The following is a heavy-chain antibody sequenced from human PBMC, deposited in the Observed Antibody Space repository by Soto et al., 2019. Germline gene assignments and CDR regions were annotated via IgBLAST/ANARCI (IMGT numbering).Heavy chain of an antibody. V-gene: IGHV1-58*01. CDR3: AADRGYDSSGYHFDD. J-gene: IGHJ4*02. CDR2: IVVGSANT. CDR1: GFTFTSSA. D-gene: IGHD3-22*01. Sequence: GASVKVSCKASGFTFTSSAVQWLRQSRGQRLEWIGWIVVGSANTNYAQTFQERVTITRDMSTSTAYMELRSLRSEDTAVYYCAADRGYDSSGYHFDDWGQGTLVTVSS.